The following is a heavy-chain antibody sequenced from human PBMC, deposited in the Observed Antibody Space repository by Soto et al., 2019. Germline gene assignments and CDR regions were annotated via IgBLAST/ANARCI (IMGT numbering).Heavy chain of an antibody. Sequence: QDQLVQSGAEVKKPGSSVKVSCKAFRGPFSSHTFSWVRQAPGQGLEWMGRIIPALGTTTCAQKFQGRVTITADEAVTTVYMELNSLRTEDTAVYYCARPDFGDYWYFDLWGRCTLVTVSS. CDR3: ARPDFGDYWYFDL. J-gene: IGHJ2*01. CDR2: IIPALGTT. CDR1: RGPFSSHT. D-gene: IGHD4-17*01. V-gene: IGHV1-69*08.